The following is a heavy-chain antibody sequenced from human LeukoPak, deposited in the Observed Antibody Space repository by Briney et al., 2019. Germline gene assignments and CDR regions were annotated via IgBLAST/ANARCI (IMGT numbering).Heavy chain of an antibody. Sequence: SETLSLTCTVSGGSISSSSYYWGWIRQPPGKGLEWIGSIDYSGSTYYNPSLKSRVTISVDTSKNQFSLKLSSVTAADTAVYYCARHQEGPTGNFDYWGQGTLVTVSS. V-gene: IGHV4-39*01. CDR3: ARHQEGPTGNFDY. CDR1: GGSISSSSYY. D-gene: IGHD1-1*01. J-gene: IGHJ4*02. CDR2: IDYSGST.